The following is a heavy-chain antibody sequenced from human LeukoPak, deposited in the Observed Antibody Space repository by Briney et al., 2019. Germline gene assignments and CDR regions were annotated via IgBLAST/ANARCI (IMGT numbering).Heavy chain of an antibody. Sequence: PSETLSLTCAVSGGSISSSNWWTWVRQPPGKGLEWIGEIYHSGSTYYNPSLKSRVTISVDTSKNQFSLKLSSVTAADTAVYYCARASSYSSGWYYYYYMDVWGKGTTVTVSS. CDR1: GGSISSSNW. CDR3: ARASSYSSGWYYYYYMDV. V-gene: IGHV4-4*02. CDR2: IYHSGST. D-gene: IGHD6-19*01. J-gene: IGHJ6*03.